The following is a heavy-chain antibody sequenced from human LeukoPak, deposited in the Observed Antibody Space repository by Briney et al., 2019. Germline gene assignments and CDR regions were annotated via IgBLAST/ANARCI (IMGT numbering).Heavy chain of an antibody. CDR3: ARGPRGIAVAGTRGGYFDY. V-gene: IGHV1-2*02. Sequence: ASVKVSCKASGYTFTGYYMHWVRQAPGQGLEWMGWINPNSGGTNYAQKFQGMVTMTRDTSISTAYMELSRLRSDDTAVYYCARGPRGIAVAGTRGGYFDYWGQGTLVTVSS. CDR1: GYTFTGYY. J-gene: IGHJ4*02. D-gene: IGHD6-19*01. CDR2: INPNSGGT.